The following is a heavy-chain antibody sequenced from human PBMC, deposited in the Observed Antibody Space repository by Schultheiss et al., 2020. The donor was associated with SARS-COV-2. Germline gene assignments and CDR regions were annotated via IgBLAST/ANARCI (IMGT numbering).Heavy chain of an antibody. CDR1: GGSFSGYY. CDR2: INHSGST. D-gene: IGHD3-22*01. Sequence: SQTLSLTCAVYGGSFSGYYWSWIRQPPGKGLEWIGEINHSGSTNYNPSLKSRVTISVDTSKNQFSLKLSSVTAADTAVYYCARQMQTKITLIVVVIKNWFDPWCQGTLVTVSS. J-gene: IGHJ5*02. V-gene: IGHV4-34*01. CDR3: ARQMQTKITLIVVVIKNWFDP.